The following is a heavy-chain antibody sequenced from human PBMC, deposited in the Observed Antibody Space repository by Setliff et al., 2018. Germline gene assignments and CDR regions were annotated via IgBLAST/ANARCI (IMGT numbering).Heavy chain of an antibody. V-gene: IGHV4-59*01. D-gene: IGHD5-12*01. CDR1: GGPISTYY. CDR3: ARGGTFRYFDY. Sequence: SETLSLTCTVSGGPISTYYWSWIRQPPGKGLEYIGFVYYNGMANYSPSLKSRVTVSIDTSKSQFSLNLRSVTAADTAVYYCARGGTFRYFDYWGQGTPVTVSS. J-gene: IGHJ4*02. CDR2: VYYNGMA.